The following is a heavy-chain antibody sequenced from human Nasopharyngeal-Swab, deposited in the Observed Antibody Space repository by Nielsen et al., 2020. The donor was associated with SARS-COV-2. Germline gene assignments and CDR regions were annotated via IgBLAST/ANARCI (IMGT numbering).Heavy chain of an antibody. J-gene: IGHJ4*02. CDR3: AKDGRYYASGSHPFDY. V-gene: IGHV3-23*01. D-gene: IGHD3-10*01. CDR1: EFTFSTYA. CDR2: ISGSGGSA. Sequence: GESLKISCVASEFTFSTYAMSWVRKAPGKGLDWVSAISGSGGSAYYADSVKGRFTISRDNSKNTVYLQMNTLRAEDTAVYYCAKDGRYYASGSHPFDYWGQGTLVTVSS.